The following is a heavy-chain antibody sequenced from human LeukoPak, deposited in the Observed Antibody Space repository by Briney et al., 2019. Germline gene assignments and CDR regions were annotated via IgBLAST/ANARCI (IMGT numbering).Heavy chain of an antibody. J-gene: IGHJ5*02. V-gene: IGHV4-34*01. D-gene: IGHD5-18*01. CDR2: INHSGST. Sequence: SETLSLTCAVYSGSFSGYYWSWIRQPPGKGLEWIGEINHSGSTNYNPSLKSRVTISVDTSKNQFSLKLSSVTAADTAVYYCARRRYSYGYSTGWFDPWGQGTLVTVSS. CDR3: ARRRYSYGYSTGWFDP. CDR1: SGSFSGYY.